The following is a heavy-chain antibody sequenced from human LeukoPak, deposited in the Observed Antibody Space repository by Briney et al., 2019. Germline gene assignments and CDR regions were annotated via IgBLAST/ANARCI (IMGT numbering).Heavy chain of an antibody. J-gene: IGHJ4*02. Sequence: GGYLRLSCAASGFTFSSYAMSWVRQAPGKGLEWVSAISGSGGSTYYADSVKGRFTISRDNSKNTLYLQMNSLRAEDTAVYYCAKGTDSSGYYYHFDYWGQGTLVTVSS. V-gene: IGHV3-23*01. CDR2: ISGSGGST. CDR1: GFTFSSYA. CDR3: AKGTDSSGYYYHFDY. D-gene: IGHD3-22*01.